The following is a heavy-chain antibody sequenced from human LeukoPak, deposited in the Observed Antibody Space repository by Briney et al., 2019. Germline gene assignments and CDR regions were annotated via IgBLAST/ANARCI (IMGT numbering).Heavy chain of an antibody. Sequence: ASVKVSCKASGYTFTSYDINWVRQATGQGLEWMGWMNPNSGNTGYAQKFQGRVTMTRNTSINTVYMELSSLRSEDTAVYYCARGWNYYGRTGFDYWGQGTLVTVSS. CDR3: ARGWNYYGRTGFDY. J-gene: IGHJ4*02. D-gene: IGHD3-10*01. CDR2: MNPNSGNT. CDR1: GYTFTSYD. V-gene: IGHV1-8*01.